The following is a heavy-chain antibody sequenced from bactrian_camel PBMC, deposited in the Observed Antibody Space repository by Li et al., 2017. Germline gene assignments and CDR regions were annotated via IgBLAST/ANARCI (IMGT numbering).Heavy chain of an antibody. D-gene: IGHD2*01. J-gene: IGHJ4*01. Sequence: HVQLVESGGGSVQAGGSLRLSCTVSGYIYSFYCLGWFRQAPGKEREGVATIYLAPGKDNEYYADSVKGRFTISRDRAQKTLSLQMNGLKPEDTAMYYCATGCTAIRRGAMRPERYTNWGQGTQVTVS. CDR3: ATGCTAIRRGAMRPERYTN. CDR2: IYLAPGKDNE. CDR1: GYIYSFYC. V-gene: IGHV3S6*01.